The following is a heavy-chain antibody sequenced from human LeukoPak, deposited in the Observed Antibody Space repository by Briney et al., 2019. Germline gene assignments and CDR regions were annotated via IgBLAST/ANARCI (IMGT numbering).Heavy chain of an antibody. D-gene: IGHD3-10*01. CDR2: ISAYNGNT. CDR1: GYTLTEIS. CDR3: ARGGGGITMVRGVTTFDY. J-gene: IGHJ4*02. Sequence: ASVTVSCKVSGYTLTEISMHWVRQAPGKGLEWMGWISAYNGNTNYEQKLQGRVTMTTDTSTSTAYMELRSLRSDDTAVYYCARGGGGITMVRGVTTFDYWGQGTLVTVSS. V-gene: IGHV1-18*01.